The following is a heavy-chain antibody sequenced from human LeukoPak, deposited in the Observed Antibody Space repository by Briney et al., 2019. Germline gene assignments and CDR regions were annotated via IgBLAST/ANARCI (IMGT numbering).Heavy chain of an antibody. V-gene: IGHV3-30*18. D-gene: IGHD3-9*01. CDR2: ISYDGSNK. Sequence: GGSLRLSCAASGFTFSSSGMHWVREAPGKGLEWGAVISYDGSNKYYADSVKGRFTISRDNSKNTLYLQMNSLRAEDTAVYYCAKESGVLRYFDCYDYWGQGTLVTVSS. J-gene: IGHJ4*02. CDR1: GFTFSSSG. CDR3: AKESGVLRYFDCYDY.